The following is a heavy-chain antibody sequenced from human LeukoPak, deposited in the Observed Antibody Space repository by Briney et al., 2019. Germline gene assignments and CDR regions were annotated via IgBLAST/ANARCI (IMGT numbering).Heavy chain of an antibody. CDR1: GGSISSGSYY. D-gene: IGHD3-3*01. CDR3: ARSTHLTIFGVVRPNWFDP. V-gene: IGHV4-61*01. CDR2: IYYSGST. Sequence: SETLSLTCTVSGGSISSGSYYWSWIRQPPGKGLEWIGYIYYSGSTNYNPSLKSRVTISVDTSKNQFSLKLSSVTAADTAVYYCARSTHLTIFGVVRPNWFDPWGQGTLVTVSS. J-gene: IGHJ5*02.